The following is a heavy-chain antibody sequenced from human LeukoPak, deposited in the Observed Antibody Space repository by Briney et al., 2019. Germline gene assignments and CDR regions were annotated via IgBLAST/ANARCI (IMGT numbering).Heavy chain of an antibody. V-gene: IGHV3-11*04. CDR1: GFTFSDYY. CDR3: ARHTAGTLEGFDP. D-gene: IGHD3-3*01. J-gene: IGHJ5*02. CDR2: ISSSGNTT. Sequence: KSGGPLRLSCAASGFTFSDYYMSWIRQAPGKGLECVSYISSSGNTTYHADSVKGRFTISRDNAKNSLYLQMSSLRAEDTAVYYCARHTAGTLEGFDPWGQGTLVTVSS.